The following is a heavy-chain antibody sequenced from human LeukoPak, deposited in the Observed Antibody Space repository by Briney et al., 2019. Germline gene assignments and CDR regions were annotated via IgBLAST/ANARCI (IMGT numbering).Heavy chain of an antibody. Sequence: SETLSLTCTVSGGSISSYYWSWIRQPAGKGLEWIGRIYTSGSTNYNPPLKSRVTMSADASKNQFSLKLSSVTAADTAVYYCARSSSTSTPTTYFDYWGQGTLVTVSS. CDR1: GGSISSYY. V-gene: IGHV4-4*07. CDR3: ARSSSTSTPTTYFDY. J-gene: IGHJ4*02. D-gene: IGHD2-2*01. CDR2: IYTSGST.